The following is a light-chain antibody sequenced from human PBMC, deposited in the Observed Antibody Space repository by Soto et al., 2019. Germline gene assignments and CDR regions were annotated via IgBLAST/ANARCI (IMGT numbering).Light chain of an antibody. CDR3: QTWGTGVQV. CDR2: LNSDGSH. Sequence: QSVPTQSPSASASLGASVKLTCTLSSGHSHYAIAWHQQQPEKGPRYLMKLNSDGSHNKGDGIPDRFSGSSSGAERYLTISSLQSEDEADYYCQTWGTGVQVFGGGTKVTVL. V-gene: IGLV4-69*01. CDR1: SGHSHYA. J-gene: IGLJ2*01.